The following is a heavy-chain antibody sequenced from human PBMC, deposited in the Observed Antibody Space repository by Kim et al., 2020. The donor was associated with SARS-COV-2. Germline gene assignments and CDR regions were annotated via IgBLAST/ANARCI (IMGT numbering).Heavy chain of an antibody. CDR3: ASGEPHYYYYCGMDV. J-gene: IGHJ6*02. V-gene: IGHV3-21*01. D-gene: IGHD7-27*01. CDR2: ISSSSSYI. CDR1: GFTFSSYS. Sequence: GGSLRLSCAASGFTFSSYSMNWVRQAPGKGLEWVSSISSSSSYIYYADSVKGRFTISRDNAKNSLYLQMNSLRAEDTAVYYCASGEPHYYYYCGMDVWGQGTTVTVSS.